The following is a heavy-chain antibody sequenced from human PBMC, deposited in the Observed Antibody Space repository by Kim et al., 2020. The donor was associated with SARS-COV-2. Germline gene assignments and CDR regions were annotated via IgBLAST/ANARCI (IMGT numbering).Heavy chain of an antibody. V-gene: IGHV3-30-3*01. CDR2: ISYDGTNK. CDR3: ARGSGSYYIH. Sequence: GGSLRLSCAASGFTFRNYALHWVRQAPGKGPEWVSVISYDGTNKYYADSVKGRFTISRDNAKNSLYLQMDSLRVEDTAVYYCARGSGSYYIHWGQGTLVT. CDR1: GFTFRNYA. D-gene: IGHD3-10*01. J-gene: IGHJ4*02.